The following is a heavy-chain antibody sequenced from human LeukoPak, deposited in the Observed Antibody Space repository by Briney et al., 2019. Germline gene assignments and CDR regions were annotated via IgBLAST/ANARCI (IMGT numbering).Heavy chain of an antibody. J-gene: IGHJ3*02. Sequence: SETLSLTCTVSGDSIGSHYWSWIRRPPGKGQKWIGYIFYVGSTNYNPSLKSRVTISVDTSKNQFSLKLNSVTAADTAVYYCARDYYDSRGEAFDIWGQGTMVTVSS. CDR2: IFYVGST. D-gene: IGHD3-22*01. CDR3: ARDYYDSRGEAFDI. V-gene: IGHV4-59*11. CDR1: GDSIGSHY.